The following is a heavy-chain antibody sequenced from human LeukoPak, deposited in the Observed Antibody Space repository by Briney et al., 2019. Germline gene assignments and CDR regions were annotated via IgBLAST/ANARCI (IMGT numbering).Heavy chain of an antibody. V-gene: IGHV1-46*01. CDR2: INPSGGST. CDR3: ARAGWFGELWYWFDP. J-gene: IGHJ5*02. Sequence: ASVKVSFKASGYTFTSYYMHWVRQAPGQGLEWMGIINPSGGSTSYAQKFQGRVTMTRDTSTSTVYMELSSLRSADTAVYYCARAGWFGELWYWFDPWGQGTLVTVSS. D-gene: IGHD3-10*01. CDR1: GYTFTSYY.